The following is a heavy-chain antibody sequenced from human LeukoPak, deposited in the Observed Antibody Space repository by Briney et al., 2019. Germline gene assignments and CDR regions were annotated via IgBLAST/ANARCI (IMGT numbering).Heavy chain of an antibody. CDR3: ATGVVISNRDAFDI. V-gene: IGHV4-39*01. CDR1: GGSISSSSYY. CDR2: IYYSGST. J-gene: IGHJ3*02. Sequence: PSETLSLTCTVSGGSISSSSYYWGWIRQPPGKGLEWIGSIYYSGSTYYNPSLKSRVTISVDTSKNQFSLKLSSVTDADTAVYYCATGVVISNRDAFDIWGQGTMVTVSS. D-gene: IGHD3-3*01.